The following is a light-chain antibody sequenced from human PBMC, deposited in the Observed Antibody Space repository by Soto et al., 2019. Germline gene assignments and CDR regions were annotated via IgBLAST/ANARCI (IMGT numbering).Light chain of an antibody. CDR3: ATWDDSLSGWV. CDR2: TNG. Sequence: QSVLTQSPSASGTPGQRVTISCSGSSSNIGSNDGNWYQQLPGTAPKLLIYTNGQRPSGVPDRFSGSTSGTSASLAISGLQSEDEADYYCATWDDSLSGWVFGGGTKLTVL. J-gene: IGLJ3*02. CDR1: SSNIGSND. V-gene: IGLV1-44*01.